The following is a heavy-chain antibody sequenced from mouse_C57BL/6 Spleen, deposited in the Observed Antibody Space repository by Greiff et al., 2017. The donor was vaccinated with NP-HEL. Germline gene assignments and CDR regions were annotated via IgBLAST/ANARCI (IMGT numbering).Heavy chain of an antibody. Sequence: EVQLQQSGPELVKPGASVKISCKASGYTFTDYYMNWVKQSHGKSLEWIGDINPNNGGTSYNQKFKGKATLTVDKSSSTAYMELRSLTSEDSAVYYCAREGGIYYGSSYYFDYWGQGTTLTVSS. V-gene: IGHV1-26*01. CDR2: INPNNGGT. CDR1: GYTFTDYY. J-gene: IGHJ2*01. CDR3: AREGGIYYGSSYYFDY. D-gene: IGHD1-1*01.